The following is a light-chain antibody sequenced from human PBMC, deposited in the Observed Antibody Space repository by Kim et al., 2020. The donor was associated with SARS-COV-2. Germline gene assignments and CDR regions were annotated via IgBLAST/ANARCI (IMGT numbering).Light chain of an antibody. CDR2: DDT. J-gene: IGLJ2*01. CDR1: NIGSKN. Sequence: APGKTVRITCGGNNIGSKNVHWYQQRPGQAPVLVMYDDTDRPSGTPERFSDSNSGNTATLTISRVEAGDEADYYCQVWDSSSDHFVFGGGTQLTVL. V-gene: IGLV3-21*03. CDR3: QVWDSSSDHFV.